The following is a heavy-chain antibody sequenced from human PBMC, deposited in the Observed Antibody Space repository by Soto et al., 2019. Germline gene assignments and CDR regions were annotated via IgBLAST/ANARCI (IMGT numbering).Heavy chain of an antibody. CDR1: GFTFGNFA. CDR2: MSSASSTT. CDR3: AKNKERELPRIIDY. Sequence: EVQVIESGGGLVQPGGSLRLSCANSGFTFGNFAMSWVRQAPGRGLEWVSGMSSASSTTYYGDSVKGRFTISRDTSKNTLYLQMNSLRAEDTAVYYCAKNKERELPRIIDYWGQGTLVTVSS. D-gene: IGHD1-7*01. J-gene: IGHJ4*02. V-gene: IGHV3-23*01.